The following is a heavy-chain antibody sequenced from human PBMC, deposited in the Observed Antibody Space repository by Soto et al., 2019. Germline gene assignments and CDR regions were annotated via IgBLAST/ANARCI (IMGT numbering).Heavy chain of an antibody. D-gene: IGHD3-9*01. CDR2: ISRSGNST. CDR3: AKDAKILDWLPTSYYYDF. CDR1: GFSFSSHA. J-gene: IGHJ4*02. V-gene: IGHV3-23*01. Sequence: EVQVLDSGGGLAQPGGSLRLSCAASGFSFSSHAMSWVRQSPGKGLEWVSSISRSGNSTYSADSVRGRFTISRDNSTNTLYMQMNSLRAEDTAVYYCAKDAKILDWLPTSYYYDFWGQGTLVTVSS.